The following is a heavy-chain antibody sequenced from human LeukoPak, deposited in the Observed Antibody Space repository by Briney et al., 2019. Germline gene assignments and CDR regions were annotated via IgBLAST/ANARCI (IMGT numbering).Heavy chain of an antibody. J-gene: IGHJ4*02. CDR1: GGSISSYY. CDR3: ARHRADDVVITATNMYPGYFDY. CDR2: IYYSGST. Sequence: RASETLSLTCTVSGGSISSYYWSWIRQPPGKGLEWIGYIYYSGSTNYNPSLKSRVTISVDTSKNQFSLKLSSVTAADTAVYYCARHRADDVVITATNMYPGYFDYWGQGTLVTVSS. V-gene: IGHV4-59*08. D-gene: IGHD2-2*01.